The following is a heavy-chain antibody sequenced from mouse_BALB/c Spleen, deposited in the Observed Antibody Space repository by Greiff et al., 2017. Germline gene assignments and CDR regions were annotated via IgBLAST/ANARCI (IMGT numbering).Heavy chain of an antibody. J-gene: IGHJ3*01. CDR1: GFTFSSYG. Sequence: EVMLVESGGDLVKPGGSLKLSCAASGFTFSSYGMSWVRQTPDKRLEWVATISSGGSYTYYPDTVKGRFTISRDNAKNTLYLQMSSLKSEDTAMYYCARHRPSGFAYWGQGTLVTVSA. CDR3: ARHRPSGFAY. CDR2: ISSGGSYT. V-gene: IGHV5-6*01.